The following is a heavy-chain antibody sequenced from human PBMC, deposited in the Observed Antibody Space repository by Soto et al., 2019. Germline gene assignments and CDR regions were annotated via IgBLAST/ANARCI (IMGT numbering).Heavy chain of an antibody. J-gene: IGHJ4*02. V-gene: IGHV3-30-3*01. CDR1: GFTFSSYA. CDR2: ISYDGSNK. CDR3: ARTVQQWRAGLFDY. D-gene: IGHD6-19*01. Sequence: GLSLSLSCAASGFTFSSYAMHWVRQAPGKGLEWVAVISYDGSNKYYADCVKGRFTISRDNSKNTLYLQMNSLRAEDTAVYHCARTVQQWRAGLFDYWGQGTLVTVSS.